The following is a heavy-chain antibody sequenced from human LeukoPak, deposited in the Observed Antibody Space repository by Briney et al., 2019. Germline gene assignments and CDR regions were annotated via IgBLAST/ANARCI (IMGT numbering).Heavy chain of an antibody. CDR2: IKHDGSEK. CDR3: ASNYGG. V-gene: IGHV3-7*03. Sequence: PGGSLRLSCAASGFDFSNYWMYWVRQAPGKGLEWVANIKHDGSEKYYVDSVRGRFTISGDNAKNSLSLQMNSLRAEDTAVYYCASNYGGWGQGTLVTVSS. D-gene: IGHD4-11*01. CDR1: GFDFSNYW. J-gene: IGHJ4*02.